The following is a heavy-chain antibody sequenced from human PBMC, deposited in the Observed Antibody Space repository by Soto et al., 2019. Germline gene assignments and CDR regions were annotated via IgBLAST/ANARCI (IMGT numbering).Heavy chain of an antibody. CDR2: IYYTGST. Sequence: QVQLQESGPGLMKPSETLSLTCTVSGGSITTYYWNWVRQPPGKGLEWIGYIYYTGSTNYNPSLKSRVTMSMDTSKNQFSLKLNSVTTADTAVYYCASSVVRGVIIGWFDPWGQGTLVTVSS. CDR1: GGSITTYY. V-gene: IGHV4-59*01. D-gene: IGHD3-10*01. J-gene: IGHJ5*02. CDR3: ASSVVRGVIIGWFDP.